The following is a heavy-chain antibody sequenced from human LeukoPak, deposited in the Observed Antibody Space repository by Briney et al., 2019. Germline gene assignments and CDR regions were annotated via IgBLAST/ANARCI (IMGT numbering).Heavy chain of an antibody. CDR1: GGTFSSYA. CDR2: IIPILGIA. CDR3: ARERINSSGWYPVYYYGMDV. D-gene: IGHD6-19*01. Sequence: ASVKVSCKASGGTFSSYAISWVRQAPGQGLEWMGRIIPILGIANYAQKFQGRVTITADKSTSTAYMELSSLRSEDTAVYYCARERINSSGWYPVYYYGMDVWGQGTTVTVSS. J-gene: IGHJ6*02. V-gene: IGHV1-69*04.